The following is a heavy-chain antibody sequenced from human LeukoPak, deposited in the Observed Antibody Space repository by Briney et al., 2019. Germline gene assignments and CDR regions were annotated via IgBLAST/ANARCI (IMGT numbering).Heavy chain of an antibody. CDR3: ARGKTGRGPFDY. Sequence: GGSLRLSCAASGFTFSSYGMHWVRQAPGKGLEWVAVIWYDGSNKYYADSVKGRLTISRDNSKNTLYLQMNSLRAEDTAVYYCARGKTGRGPFDYWGQGTLVTVSS. V-gene: IGHV3-33*01. J-gene: IGHJ4*02. CDR1: GFTFSSYG. CDR2: IWYDGSNK. D-gene: IGHD1-1*01.